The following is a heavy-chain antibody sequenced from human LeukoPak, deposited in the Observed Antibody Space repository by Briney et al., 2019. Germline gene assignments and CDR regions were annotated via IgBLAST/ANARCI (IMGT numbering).Heavy chain of an antibody. CDR1: GYTFTGYY. Sequence: ASVKVSCKASGYTFTGYYMHWVRQAPGQGLEWMGWINPNSGGTNYAQKFQGRVTMTRDTSISTAYMELSRLRSDDTAVYYCARDRSSTVTTGFWFDPWGQETLVTVSS. CDR3: ARDRSSTVTTGFWFDP. V-gene: IGHV1-2*02. J-gene: IGHJ5*02. CDR2: INPNSGGT. D-gene: IGHD4-11*01.